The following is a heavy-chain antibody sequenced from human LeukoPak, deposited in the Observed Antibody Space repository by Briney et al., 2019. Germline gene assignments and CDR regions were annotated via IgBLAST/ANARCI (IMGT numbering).Heavy chain of an antibody. J-gene: IGHJ6*03. CDR2: ISAYNGNT. V-gene: IGHV1-18*01. CDR1: GYTFTSYG. Sequence: ASVKVSCKASGYTFTSYGISWVRQAPGQGLEWMGWISAYNGNTNYAQKLQGRVTMTTDTSTSTAYMELRSLRSDDTAVYYCARVPGGPRRYYYMDVWGKGTTVTVSS. CDR3: ARVPGGPRRYYYMDV.